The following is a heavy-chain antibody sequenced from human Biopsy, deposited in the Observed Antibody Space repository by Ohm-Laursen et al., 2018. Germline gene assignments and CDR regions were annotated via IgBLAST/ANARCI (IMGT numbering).Heavy chain of an antibody. CDR1: GVSVTKYY. Sequence: GTLSLTCTASGVSVTKYYWSWIRQPPGKGLEWIGHIYYSVMTNYNPSLQSRVSISVDTSRNQVSLTLSSVAAADTAVYYCARDSGILNYGYFKYYHYYGMDVWGQGTKVTVSS. V-gene: IGHV4-59*02. J-gene: IGHJ6*02. CDR2: IYYSVMT. CDR3: ARDSGILNYGYFKYYHYYGMDV. D-gene: IGHD4-17*01.